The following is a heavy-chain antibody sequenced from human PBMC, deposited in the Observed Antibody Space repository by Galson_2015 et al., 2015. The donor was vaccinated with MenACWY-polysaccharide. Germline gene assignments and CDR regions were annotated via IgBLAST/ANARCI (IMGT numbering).Heavy chain of an antibody. V-gene: IGHV3-23*01. CDR1: GFTFSSYA. D-gene: IGHD2/OR15-2a*01. CDR3: AKNSTRSYTFDYYGMDA. Sequence: SLRLSCAASGFTFSSYAMTWVRQAPGKGLEWVSSITDGAYSTYYADSVKGRFTISRDNSKNTLYLQMNSLRAEDTVVYYCAKNSTRSYTFDYYGMDAWGQGTTVTVSS. CDR2: ITDGAYST. J-gene: IGHJ6*02.